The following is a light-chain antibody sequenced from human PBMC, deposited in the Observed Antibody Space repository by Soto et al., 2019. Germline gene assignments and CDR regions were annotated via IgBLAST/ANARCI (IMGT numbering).Light chain of an antibody. CDR2: AAS. CDR3: QQSFTTPYT. V-gene: IGKV1-39*01. CDR1: QSISTY. J-gene: IGKJ2*01. Sequence: DIQMTQSPSSLSASVGDRVTITCRASQSISTYLNWYQQKPGKGPTFLMSAASSLHTGVPPIFSGSGSGTDFTLSISSLQPEDFATYYCQQSFTTPYTFGQGTKVEI.